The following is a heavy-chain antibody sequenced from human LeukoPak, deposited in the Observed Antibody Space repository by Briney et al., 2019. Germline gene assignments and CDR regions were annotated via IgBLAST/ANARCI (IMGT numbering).Heavy chain of an antibody. CDR3: AKGDRGDYGDLYDY. CDR1: GFSFSSYS. J-gene: IGHJ4*02. D-gene: IGHD4-17*01. Sequence: GSLRLSCAASGFSFSSYSMNWARQSPGKGLEWDSYISSSSSTISYADSVKGRFTISRDNSKNTLYLQMNSLRAEDTAVYYCAKGDRGDYGDLYDYWGQGTLVTVSS. V-gene: IGHV3-48*01. CDR2: ISSSSSTI.